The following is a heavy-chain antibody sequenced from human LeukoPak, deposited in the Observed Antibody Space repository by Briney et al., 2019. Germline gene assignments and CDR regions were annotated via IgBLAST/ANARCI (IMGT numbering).Heavy chain of an antibody. CDR1: GYTFIGYY. Sequence: GASVKVSCKAPGYTFIGYYMYWVRQAPGQGLEWMGWINPDSGGTNYAQKFQGRVAMTRDTSISTSYMELSGLRSDDTAVYYCARDGLGRGYDDYWGQGTLVTVSS. CDR3: ARDGLGRGYDDY. V-gene: IGHV1-2*02. CDR2: INPDSGGT. D-gene: IGHD5-12*01. J-gene: IGHJ4*02.